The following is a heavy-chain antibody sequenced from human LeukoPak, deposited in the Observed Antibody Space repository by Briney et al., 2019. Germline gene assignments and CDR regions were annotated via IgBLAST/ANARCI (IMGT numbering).Heavy chain of an antibody. CDR1: GGFDTHYY. D-gene: IGHD3-22*01. J-gene: IGHJ4*02. V-gene: IGHV4-59*02. CDR3: ARGQWLPVFDF. Sequence: SETLSLTCSVSGGFDTHYYWTWIRQPPGKELEWIGYIYHSGSTKYNPSLKSRVTISVDTSKNHFSLKLSSVTAAGTAVYYCARGQWLPVFDFWGQGTLVTVSS. CDR2: IYHSGST.